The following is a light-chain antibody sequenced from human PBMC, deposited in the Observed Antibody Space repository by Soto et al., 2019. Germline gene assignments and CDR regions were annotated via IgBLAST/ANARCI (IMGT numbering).Light chain of an antibody. J-gene: IGKJ5*01. V-gene: IGKV4-1*01. CDR1: QIVLSTSNNKNY. Sequence: DFLMTQSLDSLAVSLGASATINCKSSQIVLSTSNNKNYLAWFQQKPGQPPKLVIYWASVRASGVPDRFSGSGSGTDFTLTISSLQAEDVAVYYCQQYHSDPITFGQGTLLE. CDR3: QQYHSDPIT. CDR2: WAS.